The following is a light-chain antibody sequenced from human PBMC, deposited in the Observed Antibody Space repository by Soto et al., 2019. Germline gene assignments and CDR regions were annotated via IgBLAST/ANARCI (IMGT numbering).Light chain of an antibody. CDR2: GAS. V-gene: IGKV3-20*01. J-gene: IGKJ3*01. Sequence: EIVLTQSPGTLSLSPGERASLSCRASQSVTSSNLAWYQQKPGQAPRLLIYGASSRATGIPDRFRGSGSGTDFTLTSSRLEPEDCAVYYCQQYGSSPFTFGPGTKVDIK. CDR1: QSVTSSN. CDR3: QQYGSSPFT.